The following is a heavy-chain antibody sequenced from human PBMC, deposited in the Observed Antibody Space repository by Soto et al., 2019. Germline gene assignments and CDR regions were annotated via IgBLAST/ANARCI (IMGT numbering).Heavy chain of an antibody. V-gene: IGHV4-39*02. CDR1: GGSISSSSYY. J-gene: IGHJ4*02. CDR3: AREVRGVNFDY. CDR2: IYYSGST. Sequence: SETLSLTCTVSGGSISSSSYYWGWIRQPPGKGLEWIGSIYYSGSTYYNPSLKSRVTISVDTSKNQFSLKLSSVTAADTAVYYCAREVRGVNFDYWGQGTLVTVSS. D-gene: IGHD3-10*01.